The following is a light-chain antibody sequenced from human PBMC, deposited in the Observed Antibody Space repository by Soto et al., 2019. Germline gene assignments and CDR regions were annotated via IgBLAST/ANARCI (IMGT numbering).Light chain of an antibody. CDR3: QHYNPWT. CDR2: EAF. V-gene: IGKV1-5*01. Sequence: DIQMTQSPSRMYASVGDTITITCRASQTFNSLVTWYQQKPGKAPKLLIYEAFTLRSGVSSRFSGNGSGTEFSLTISSLQADDFGSYYCQHYNPWTFGPGTKVDI. CDR1: QTFNSL. J-gene: IGKJ1*01.